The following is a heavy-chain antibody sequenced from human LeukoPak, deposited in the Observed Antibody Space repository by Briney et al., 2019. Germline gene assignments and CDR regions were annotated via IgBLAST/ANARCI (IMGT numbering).Heavy chain of an antibody. J-gene: IGHJ4*02. D-gene: IGHD3-22*01. Sequence: PSETLSLTCTVSGGSISSYYWSWIRQPPGKGLEWIGYIYYSGSTNYNPSLKSRVTISVDTSKNQFSLKLSSVTAADTAVYYCARRGDYCDSSGYYFFDYWGQGTLVTVSS. V-gene: IGHV4-59*01. CDR1: GGSISSYY. CDR2: IYYSGST. CDR3: ARRGDYCDSSGYYFFDY.